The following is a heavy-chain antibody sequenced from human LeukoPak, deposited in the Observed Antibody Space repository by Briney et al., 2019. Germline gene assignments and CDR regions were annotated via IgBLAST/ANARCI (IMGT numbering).Heavy chain of an antibody. CDR1: GGTFSSYA. CDR2: IIPIFGTA. D-gene: IGHD4-23*01. J-gene: IGHJ1*01. V-gene: IGHV1-69*13. Sequence: SVKVSCKASGGTFSSYAISWVRQAPGQGLEWMGGIIPIFGTANYAQKFQGRVTITADESTSTAYMELSSLRSEDTAVYYCARDRGGNSAEYFQHWGQGTLVTVPS. CDR3: ARDRGGNSAEYFQH.